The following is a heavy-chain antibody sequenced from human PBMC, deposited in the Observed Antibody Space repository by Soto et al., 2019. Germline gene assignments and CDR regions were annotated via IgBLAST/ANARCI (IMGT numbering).Heavy chain of an antibody. V-gene: IGHV3-9*01. CDR1: GFSFENYA. Sequence: EVQLVESGGGLVQPGRSLRLSCAASGFSFENYAMHWVRQAPGKGPEWVSGISWNRGTIGYADSVKGRFTISRDNAKNSLYLQMNSLRAEDTALYFCAKDKLNSNYEYYFDDWGQGTLVTVSS. CDR2: ISWNRGTI. CDR3: AKDKLNSNYEYYFDD. J-gene: IGHJ4*02. D-gene: IGHD4-4*01.